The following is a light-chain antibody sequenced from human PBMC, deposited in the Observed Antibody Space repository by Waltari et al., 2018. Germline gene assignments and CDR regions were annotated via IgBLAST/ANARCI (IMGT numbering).Light chain of an antibody. CDR3: QVWDSSSDHWV. V-gene: IGLV3-21*04. CDR1: NIGSKS. J-gene: IGLJ3*02. CDR2: FDS. Sequence: SYVLTQPPSVSVAPGETARITCGGNNIGSKSVQWYQQKPGQAPVLVIYFDSDRPSGIPERFSGSNSGNTATLTISRVEAGDEADYYCQVWDSSSDHWVFGGGTKLTVL.